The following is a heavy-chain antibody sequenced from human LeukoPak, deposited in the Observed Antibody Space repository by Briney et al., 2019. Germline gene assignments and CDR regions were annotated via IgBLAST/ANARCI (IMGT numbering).Heavy chain of an antibody. CDR3: ARVPPSPYYYDSSGYYGAFDI. J-gene: IGHJ3*02. D-gene: IGHD3-22*01. CDR1: GGSFSGYY. Sequence: NPSETLSLTCAVYGGSFSGYYWSWIRQPPGKGLEWIGEINHSGSTNYNPSLKSRVTISVDTSKNQFSLKLSSVTAADTAVYYCARVPPSPYYYDSSGYYGAFDIWGQGTMVTVSS. V-gene: IGHV4-34*01. CDR2: INHSGST.